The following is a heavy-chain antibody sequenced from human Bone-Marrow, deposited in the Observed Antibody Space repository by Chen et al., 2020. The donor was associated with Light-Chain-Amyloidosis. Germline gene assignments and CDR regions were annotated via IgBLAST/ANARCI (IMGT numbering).Heavy chain of an antibody. CDR2: ISAYNGNT. J-gene: IGHJ4*02. D-gene: IGHD3-3*01. CDR1: GYTFTSYG. V-gene: IGHV1-18*01. Sequence: QVQLVQSGAEVKKPGASVTVSCKASGYTFTSYGISWVRQAPGQGLEWMGWISAYNGNTNYAQKLQGRVTMTTDTSTSTAYMELRSLRSDDTAVYYCARELAGITIFGVVTAPDYWGQGTLVTCLL. CDR3: ARELAGITIFGVVTAPDY.